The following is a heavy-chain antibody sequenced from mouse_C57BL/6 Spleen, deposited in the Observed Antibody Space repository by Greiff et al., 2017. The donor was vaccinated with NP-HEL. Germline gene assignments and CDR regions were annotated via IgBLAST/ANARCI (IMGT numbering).Heavy chain of an antibody. D-gene: IGHD1-1*01. V-gene: IGHV5-6*02. J-gene: IGHJ2*01. Sequence: EVMLVESGGDLVKPGGSLKLSCAASGFTFSSYGMSWVRQTPDKRLEWVATISSGGSYTYYPDSVKGRVTISRDNAKNTLYLQMSRLKSEDTAMYYCARGSTTVAPYYFDYWGQGTTLTVSS. CDR2: ISSGGSYT. CDR3: ARGSTTVAPYYFDY. CDR1: GFTFSSYG.